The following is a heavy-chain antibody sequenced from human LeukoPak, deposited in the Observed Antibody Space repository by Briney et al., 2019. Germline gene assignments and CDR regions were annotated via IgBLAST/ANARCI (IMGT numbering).Heavy chain of an antibody. CDR2: IYYSGST. D-gene: IGHD4-23*01. V-gene: IGHV4-39*01. J-gene: IGHJ4*02. CDR1: TFSSYA. CDR3: ARAFDYGGNPSDY. Sequence: TFSSYAMSWVRQPPGKGLEWIGSIYYSGSTYYNPSLKSRVTISVDTSKNQFSLKLSSVTAADTAVYYCARAFDYGGNPSDYWGQGTLVTVSS.